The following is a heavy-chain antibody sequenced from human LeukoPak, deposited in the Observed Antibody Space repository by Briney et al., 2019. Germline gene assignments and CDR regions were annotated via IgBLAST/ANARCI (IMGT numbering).Heavy chain of an antibody. J-gene: IGHJ6*03. Sequence: KTSETLSLTCAVSGSSISSGHYWGWIRQPPGKGLEWIASISHNGNTYYSPSLKSRVTISVDTSKNQFSLKLSSVTAADTAVYYCARLKIDSYYMDVWGKGTTVTVSS. V-gene: IGHV4-38-2*01. CDR2: ISHNGNT. CDR1: GSSISSGHY. CDR3: ARLKIDSYYMDV. D-gene: IGHD2-21*01.